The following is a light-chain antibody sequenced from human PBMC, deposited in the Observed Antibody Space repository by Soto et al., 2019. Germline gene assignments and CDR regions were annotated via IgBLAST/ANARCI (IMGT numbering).Light chain of an antibody. J-gene: IGKJ5*01. CDR2: DTS. Sequence: EFGLTQSPGTLSFFPGEGAPPPSRASQSLTNSFIAWYQQKPGQAPRLLIYDTSIRASGIPDRFSGSGSGTDFTLTISRLEPEDFAVFYCQQYGTSEIIFGQGSRLEIK. V-gene: IGKV3-20*01. CDR1: QSLTNSF. CDR3: QQYGTSEII.